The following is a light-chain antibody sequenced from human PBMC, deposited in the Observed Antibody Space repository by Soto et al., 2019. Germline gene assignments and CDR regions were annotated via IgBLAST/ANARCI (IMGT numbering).Light chain of an antibody. J-gene: IGLJ3*02. Sequence: QSVLTQPPSVSGAPGQRVTISCTGSSSNIGAGYDVHWYQHLPETAPKLLMYGNTNRPSGVPDRFSVSNSGTSASLAITGLQAEDEVDFYCQSYDSSLSAWVFGGGTELSVL. CDR3: QSYDSSLSAWV. CDR2: GNT. V-gene: IGLV1-40*01. CDR1: SSNIGAGYD.